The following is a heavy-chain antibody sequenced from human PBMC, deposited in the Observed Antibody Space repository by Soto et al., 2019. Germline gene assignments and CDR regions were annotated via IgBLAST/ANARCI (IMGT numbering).Heavy chain of an antibody. D-gene: IGHD2-15*01. CDR1: GFTFSSYA. CDR3: AEGGSGYFDY. Sequence: QVQLVESGGGVVQPGRSLRLSCAASGFTFSSYAMHWVRQAPGKGLEWVAVISYDGSNKYYADSVKGRFTISRDNSKNTLYLQMNSLRAEDTAVYYWAEGGSGYFDYWGQGTLVTVSS. CDR2: ISYDGSNK. J-gene: IGHJ4*02. V-gene: IGHV3-30-3*02.